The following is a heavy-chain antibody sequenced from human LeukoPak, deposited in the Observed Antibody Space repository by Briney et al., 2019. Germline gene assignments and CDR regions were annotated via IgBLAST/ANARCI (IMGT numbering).Heavy chain of an antibody. Sequence: ASVKVSCKASGYTFTSYGISWVRQAPGQGLEWMGWISAYNGNTNYAQKLQGRVTMTTDTSTSTAYMELRSLRSDDTAVYYCARVPSQKYSGYDRTEYFQHWGQGTLVTVSS. CDR2: ISAYNGNT. CDR1: GYTFTSYG. V-gene: IGHV1-18*01. J-gene: IGHJ1*01. CDR3: ARVPSQKYSGYDRTEYFQH. D-gene: IGHD5-12*01.